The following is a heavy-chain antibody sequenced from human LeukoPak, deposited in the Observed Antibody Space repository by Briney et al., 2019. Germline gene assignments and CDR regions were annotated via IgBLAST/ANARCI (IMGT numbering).Heavy chain of an antibody. V-gene: IGHV3-74*01. CDR1: GFMFSKSW. CDR3: TRGGYYDNSGAADY. Sequence: GGSLRLSCAASGFMFSKSWMHWVRQVPGKGLVWVARIYNDGSTTNYADSVKGRFTISRDNAKNSLYLQMNSLRAEDTALYYCTRGGYYDNSGAADYWGQGTLVTVSS. J-gene: IGHJ4*02. D-gene: IGHD3-22*01. CDR2: IYNDGSTT.